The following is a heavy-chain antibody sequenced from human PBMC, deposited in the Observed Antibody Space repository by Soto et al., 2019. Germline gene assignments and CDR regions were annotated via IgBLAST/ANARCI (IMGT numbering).Heavy chain of an antibody. Sequence: SETLSLTCAVSGGSISSGGSSWTWIRQPPGKGLEWIGYIYHSGSTYYNPSLKSRVTISVDRSKNQFSLKLTSVTAADTAVYYCARGAVVNFDSWGQGTLVTVSS. J-gene: IGHJ4*02. CDR1: GGSISSGGSS. CDR3: ARGAVVNFDS. CDR2: IYHSGST. V-gene: IGHV4-30-2*01. D-gene: IGHD3-22*01.